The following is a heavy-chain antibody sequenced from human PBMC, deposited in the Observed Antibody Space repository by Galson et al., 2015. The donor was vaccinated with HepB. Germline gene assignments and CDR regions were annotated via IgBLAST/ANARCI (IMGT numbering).Heavy chain of an antibody. J-gene: IGHJ3*02. Sequence: SLRLSCAASGFTFSSYAMSWVRQAPGEGLEWVSAISGSGGSTYYADSVKGRFTIYRDNSKNTMYLQMNSLRAEDTAVYYCAKDTSNMVRGVKGPGGAFDIWGQVTMVTVSS. D-gene: IGHD3-10*01. CDR3: AKDTSNMVRGVKGPGGAFDI. CDR2: ISGSGGST. V-gene: IGHV3-23*01. CDR1: GFTFSSYA.